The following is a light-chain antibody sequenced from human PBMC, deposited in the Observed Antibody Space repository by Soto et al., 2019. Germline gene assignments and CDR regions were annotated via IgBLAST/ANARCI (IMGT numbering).Light chain of an antibody. CDR1: QSVSSSY. CDR2: GAS. J-gene: IGKJ5*01. CDR3: QQRADWPIT. Sequence: EIVLTQSPGTLSLSPGERATLSCRASQSVSSSYLAWYQQKPGQAPRLLISGASSRATGIPDRFSGSGSATDFTLTISSLEPDDFAVYYCQQRADWPITFGQGTRLEIK. V-gene: IGKV3D-20*02.